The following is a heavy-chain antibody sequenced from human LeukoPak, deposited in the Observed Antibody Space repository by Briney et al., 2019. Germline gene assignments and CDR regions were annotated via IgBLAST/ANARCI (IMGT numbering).Heavy chain of an antibody. D-gene: IGHD3-3*01. CDR3: AKDRVDDFWSGYLDY. CDR2: ISGDGGST. J-gene: IGHJ4*02. CDR1: GFTFDDYA. Sequence: PGGSLRLSCAASGFTFDDYAMHWVRQAPGKGLEWVPLISGDGGSTYYADSVKGRFTISRDNSKNSLYLQMNSLRTEDTALYYCAKDRVDDFWSGYLDYWGQGTLVTVSS. V-gene: IGHV3-43*02.